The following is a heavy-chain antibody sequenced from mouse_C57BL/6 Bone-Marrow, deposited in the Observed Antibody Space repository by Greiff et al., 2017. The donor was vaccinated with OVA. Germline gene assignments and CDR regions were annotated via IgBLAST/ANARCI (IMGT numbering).Heavy chain of an antibody. J-gene: IGHJ3*01. V-gene: IGHV1-81*01. CDR3: ARGTTVGPAWFAY. CDR1: GYTFTSYG. CDR2: IYPRSGNT. Sequence: QVQLKQSGAELARPGASVKLSCKASGYTFTSYGISWVKQRTGQGLEWIGEIYPRSGNTYYNEKFKGKATLTADKASSTAYMELRSLTSEDSAVDFCARGTTVGPAWFAYWGQGTLVTVSA. D-gene: IGHD1-1*01.